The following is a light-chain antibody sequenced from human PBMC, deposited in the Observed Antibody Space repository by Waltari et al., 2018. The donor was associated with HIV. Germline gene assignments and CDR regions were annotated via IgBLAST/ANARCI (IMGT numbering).Light chain of an antibody. J-gene: IGLJ3*02. CDR2: GNS. Sequence: QSVLTQPPSVSGAPGPRVTNSCTGSSSNTGAGYDVHWYQQLPGTAPKLLIYGNSNRPSGVPDRFSGSKSGTSASLAITGLQAEDEADYYCQSYDSSLSGWVFGGGTKLTVL. V-gene: IGLV1-40*01. CDR3: QSYDSSLSGWV. CDR1: SSNTGAGYD.